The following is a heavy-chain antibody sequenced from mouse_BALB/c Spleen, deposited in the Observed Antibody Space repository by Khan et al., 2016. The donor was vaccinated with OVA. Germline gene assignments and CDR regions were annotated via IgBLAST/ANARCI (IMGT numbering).Heavy chain of an antibody. CDR3: ARGPFAY. V-gene: IGHV1-52*01. J-gene: IGHJ3*01. CDR2: IDPYDSET. CDR1: GYTFTSYW. Sequence: QVQLQQPGTELVRPGTSVKLSCKASGYTFTSYWMNWIKQRPEQGLEWIGRIDPYDSETHYNQKFKDKATFTVDKSSNTAYMQLTSLTSEDSAVYYCARGPFAYWGQGTLVTVSA.